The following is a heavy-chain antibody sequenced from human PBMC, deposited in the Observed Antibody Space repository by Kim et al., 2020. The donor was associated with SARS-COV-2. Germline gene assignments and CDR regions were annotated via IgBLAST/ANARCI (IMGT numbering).Heavy chain of an antibody. V-gene: IGHV1-69*13. CDR3: ARDLQVGIAAAGTSSYYYGMDV. CDR2: IIPIFGTA. CDR1: GGTFSSYA. Sequence: SVKVSCKASGGTFSSYAISWVRQAPGQGLEWMGGIIPIFGTANYAQKFQGRVTITADESTSTAYMELSSLRSEDTAMYYCARDLQVGIAAAGTSSYYYGMDVWGQGTTVTVSS. J-gene: IGHJ6*02. D-gene: IGHD6-13*01.